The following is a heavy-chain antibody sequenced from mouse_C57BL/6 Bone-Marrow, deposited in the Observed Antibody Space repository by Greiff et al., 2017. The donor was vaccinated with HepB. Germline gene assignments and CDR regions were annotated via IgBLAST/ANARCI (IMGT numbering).Heavy chain of an antibody. CDR1: GFSLTSYG. D-gene: IGHD1-1*01. CDR3: ARVPSYGSSPYFDY. CDR2: IWSGGST. J-gene: IGHJ2*01. V-gene: IGHV2-2*01. Sequence: QVQLQQSGPGLVQPSQSLSITCTVSGFSLTSYGVHWVRQSPGKGLEWLGVIWSGGSTDYNAAFISRLSISKDNSKSQVFFKMNSLQADDTAIYYCARVPSYGSSPYFDYWGQGTTLTVSS.